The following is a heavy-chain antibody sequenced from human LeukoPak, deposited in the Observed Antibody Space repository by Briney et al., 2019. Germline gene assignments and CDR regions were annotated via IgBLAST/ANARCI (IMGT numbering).Heavy chain of an antibody. J-gene: IGHJ3*02. D-gene: IGHD6-13*01. CDR3: AREDGYSSSWYDAFDI. Sequence: SETLSLTCTVSGVSISSYYWSWIRQPPGKGLEWIGYIYYSGSTNYNPSLKSRVTISVDTSKNQFSLKLSSVAAADTAVYYCAREDGYSSSWYDAFDIWGQGTMVTVSS. CDR1: GVSISSYY. CDR2: IYYSGST. V-gene: IGHV4-59*01.